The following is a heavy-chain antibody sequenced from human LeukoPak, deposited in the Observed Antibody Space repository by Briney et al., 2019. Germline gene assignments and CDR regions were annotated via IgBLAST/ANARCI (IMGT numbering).Heavy chain of an antibody. J-gene: IGHJ4*02. D-gene: IGHD1-1*01. CDR1: GGSISSNNW. CDR3: ARVNINNWHSCDY. V-gene: IGHV4-4*02. CDR2: IYHSGSP. Sequence: SETLSLTCAVSGGSISSNNWWGWVRQPPGKGLEWIGEIYHSGSPNYNPSLKSRVTISVDKSRNHFSLNLSSVTAADTAVYYCARVNINNWHSCDYWGQGTLVAVSS.